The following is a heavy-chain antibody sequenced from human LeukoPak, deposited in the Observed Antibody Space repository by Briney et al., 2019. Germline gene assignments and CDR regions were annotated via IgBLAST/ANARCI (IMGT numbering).Heavy chain of an antibody. D-gene: IGHD5-12*01. V-gene: IGHV3-23*01. J-gene: IGHJ4*02. CDR1: GFTFNSFA. Sequence: GGSLRLSCVTSGFTFNSFAMNWVRRIPGKGLEWVSAISSSGGSKLYADSVKGRFTMSRDNSKRTVYLQMKNLRAEDTAVYFCANRIDTIKVHFDSWGQGTLVTVSS. CDR3: ANRIDTIKVHFDS. CDR2: ISSSGGSK.